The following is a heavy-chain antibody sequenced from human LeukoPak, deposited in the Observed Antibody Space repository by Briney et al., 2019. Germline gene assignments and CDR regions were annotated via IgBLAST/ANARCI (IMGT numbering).Heavy chain of an antibody. CDR3: AKSAGVATIYFDC. D-gene: IGHD5-12*01. CDR1: GFAFGSYA. V-gene: IGHV3-23*01. CDR2: IGSDYDR. J-gene: IGHJ4*02. Sequence: GGSLRLSCTASGFAFGSYAMAWVRQAPGKGLEGVAAIGSDYDRVHEDSVEGRVTISRDNSKSTLYLQMDNLRPEDTAVYFCAKSAGVATIYFDCWGQGALVTVSS.